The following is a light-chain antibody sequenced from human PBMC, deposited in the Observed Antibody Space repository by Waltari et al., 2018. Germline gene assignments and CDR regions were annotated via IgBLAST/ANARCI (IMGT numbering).Light chain of an antibody. CDR1: QSLLESDGKTY. Sequence: ETVMTQTPVSLSVTPGQPASMSCQFSQSLLESDGKTYLHWYLQKPGQSPQLLIHHVSSRFSGVPDRFSGSGSGTDFTLRISRVEAEDVGVYYCMQGIHLPLTFGGGTKVEMK. CDR3: MQGIHLPLT. V-gene: IGKV2-29*02. J-gene: IGKJ4*01. CDR2: HVS.